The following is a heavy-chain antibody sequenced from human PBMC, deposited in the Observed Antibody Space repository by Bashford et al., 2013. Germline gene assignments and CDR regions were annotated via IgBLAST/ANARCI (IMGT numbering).Heavy chain of an antibody. CDR2: IYYSGST. CDR3: ARFHSDGWFDP. CDR1: GDSVSNPNYF. V-gene: IGHV4-30-4*01. J-gene: IGHJ5*01. Sequence: SETLSLTCTVSGDSVSNPNYFWSWVRAAPRKGLEWIGYIYYSGSTYYNPSLKSRVTISVDTSKNQFSLKLSSVTAADTAVYYCARFHSDGWFDPWGQGTMVTVSS. D-gene: IGHD5-18*01.